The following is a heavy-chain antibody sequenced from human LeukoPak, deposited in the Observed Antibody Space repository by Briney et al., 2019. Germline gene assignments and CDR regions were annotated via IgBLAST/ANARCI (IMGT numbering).Heavy chain of an antibody. CDR1: GFSVRSNY. J-gene: IGHJ4*02. CDR2: LHVDGTT. V-gene: IGHV3-66*01. CDR3: AGRRNGAAAYDD. Sequence: SGGSLRLYCAASGFSVRSNYMSWVRLAPGKGLEWVSLLHVDGTTHYAESVKGRFTISTDTSKNTLFLQMNRLRVDDTAVYYCAGRRNGAAAYDDWGQRALVTVSS. D-gene: IGHD6-13*01.